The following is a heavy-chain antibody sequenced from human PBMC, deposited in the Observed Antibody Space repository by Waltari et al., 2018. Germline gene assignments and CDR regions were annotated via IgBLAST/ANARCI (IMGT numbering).Heavy chain of an antibody. CDR1: GFTSSAYD. CDR2: IGTAGDT. J-gene: IGHJ3*02. V-gene: IGHV3-13*01. Sequence: EVQLVESGGGLVQPGGPLGLSCEAPGFTSSAYDMTWVRQSTGKGLEWVSAIGTAGDTYYLGSVKGRFTISRENAKNSLYLQMNSLRAGDTAMYYCARATTYAFDIWGQGTMVTVSS. CDR3: ARATTYAFDI.